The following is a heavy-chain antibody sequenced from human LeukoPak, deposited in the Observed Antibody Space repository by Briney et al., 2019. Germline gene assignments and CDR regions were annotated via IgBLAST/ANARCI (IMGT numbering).Heavy chain of an antibody. Sequence: GGSLRLSCAASGFTFSDYYMSWIRQAPGKGLEWVSYISSSGGTIYYADSVKGRFTISRDNAKNSLYLQMNSLRAEDTAVYYCAGGDYYDSSGSPRYWGQGTLVTVSS. D-gene: IGHD3-22*01. V-gene: IGHV3-11*01. J-gene: IGHJ4*02. CDR1: GFTFSDYY. CDR3: AGGDYYDSSGSPRY. CDR2: ISSSGGTI.